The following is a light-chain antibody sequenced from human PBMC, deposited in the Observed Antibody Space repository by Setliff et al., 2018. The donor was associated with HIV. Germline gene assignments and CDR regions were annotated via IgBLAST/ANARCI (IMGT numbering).Light chain of an antibody. CDR2: EVS. V-gene: IGLV2-14*03. CDR3: SSYRRTNTWV. J-gene: IGLJ3*02. Sequence: VLTQPASVSGSLGQSITIFCIGTSGDIGVYEYVSWYQQHPGEAPKLMIYEVSNRPSGVSNRFSGSKSGNTASLTISGLQAEDEADYFCSSYRRTNTWVFGGGTKVTVL. CDR1: SGDIGVYEY.